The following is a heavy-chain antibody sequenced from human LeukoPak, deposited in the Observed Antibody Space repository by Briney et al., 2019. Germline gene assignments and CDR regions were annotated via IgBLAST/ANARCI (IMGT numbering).Heavy chain of an antibody. D-gene: IGHD4-17*01. V-gene: IGHV1-18*01. CDR1: GYTFTSYG. CDR3: ARSDYGDYVGAFDI. CDR2: ISAYNGNT. J-gene: IGHJ3*02. Sequence: ASVKVSCKASGYTFTSYGISWVRQAPGQGLEWMGWISAYNGNTNYAQKLQGRVTMTTDTSTSTAYMELRSLRSDDTAVYYCARSDYGDYVGAFDIWGQGTMATVSS.